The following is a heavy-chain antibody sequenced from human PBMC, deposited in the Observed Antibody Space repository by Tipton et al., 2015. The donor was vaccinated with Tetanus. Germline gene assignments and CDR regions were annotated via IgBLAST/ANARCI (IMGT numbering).Heavy chain of an antibody. J-gene: IGHJ4*01. Sequence: GLVKPSETLSLTCTVSGGSITNGGYYWSWIRQHPGKGLDWIGYTSYTGTTHYNPSLKSRVTISLDRSKNQFSLKLTSVTAADTAVYYCATVGLVTASVKYWGQGTLVTVSS. CDR2: TSYTGTT. CDR1: GGSITNGGYY. D-gene: IGHD2-21*02. CDR3: ATVGLVTASVKY. V-gene: IGHV4-31*03.